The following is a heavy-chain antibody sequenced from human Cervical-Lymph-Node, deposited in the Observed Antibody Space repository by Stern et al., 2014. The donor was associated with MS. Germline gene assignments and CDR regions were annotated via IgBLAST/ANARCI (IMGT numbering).Heavy chain of an antibody. J-gene: IGHJ3*02. Sequence: EVQLVESGAEARKPGESLKISCKGSVDSFSGYWIGWVRQRPGKGLEWMGIIYPGDSDTRYSPSFQGQVTMSADKSINPAYLQWSSLKASDTAIYYCARRIRDGYDWDAFNIWGQGTMVTVS. CDR3: ARRIRDGYDWDAFNI. D-gene: IGHD5-24*01. V-gene: IGHV5-51*03. CDR2: IYPGDSDT. CDR1: VDSFSGYW.